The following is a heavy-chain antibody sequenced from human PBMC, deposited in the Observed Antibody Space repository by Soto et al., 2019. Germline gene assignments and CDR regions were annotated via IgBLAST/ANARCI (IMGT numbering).Heavy chain of an antibody. J-gene: IGHJ6*03. V-gene: IGHV1-18*01. CDR3: ARDLVEEQLLYYYYSFMDV. CDR2: ISAYNGNT. Sequence: ASVKVSCNASGYTFTSYGSSWVRQAPGQGLEWMGWISAYNGNTNYAQKLQGRVTMTTDTSTSTAYMLLRSLRSDDTAVYCCARDLVEEQLLYYYYSFMDVWGKGTTVTVSS. CDR1: GYTFTSYG. D-gene: IGHD6-6*01.